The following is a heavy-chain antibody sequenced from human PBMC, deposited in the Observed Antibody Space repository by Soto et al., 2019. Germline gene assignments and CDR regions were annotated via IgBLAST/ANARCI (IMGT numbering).Heavy chain of an antibody. CDR2: ISGIRDDI. Sequence: LRLSCAASGFTFSYYTVHWVRRAPGKGLEWVSSISGIRDDIRYADSVKGRFTISRDNAKTSLYLQMNSLTAEDTAVYYCAREGVHNYNEYYFDYWGQGTLVTVSS. V-gene: IGHV3-21*06. D-gene: IGHD3-22*01. CDR3: AREGVHNYNEYYFDY. CDR1: GFTFSYYT. J-gene: IGHJ4*02.